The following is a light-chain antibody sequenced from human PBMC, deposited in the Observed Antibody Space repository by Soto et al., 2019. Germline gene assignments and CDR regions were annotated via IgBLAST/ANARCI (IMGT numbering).Light chain of an antibody. J-gene: IGKJ3*01. CDR1: QSIGRN. V-gene: IGKV1-39*01. CDR2: TSS. CDR3: MQALQIPRT. Sequence: DIQMTQSPASLSASVGDRVTISCRASQSIGRNLNWYQQKPGKAPTLLMFTSSNLQSGVPSRFSGSGSGTDFTLKISRVEAEDVGVYYCMQALQIPRTFGPGTKVDIK.